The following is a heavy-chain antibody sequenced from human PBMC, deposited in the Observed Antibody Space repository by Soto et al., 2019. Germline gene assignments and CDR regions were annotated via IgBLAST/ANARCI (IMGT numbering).Heavy chain of an antibody. CDR1: GFTFSSYA. CDR2: ISGSGGDT. J-gene: IGHJ6*02. CDR3: AKDVWRMDV. Sequence: GGSVRLSCAASGFTFSSYAMSWVRQAPGKGLEWVSTISGSGGDTYYTDSVKGRFTISRDISKNTLYLQMNSLRAEDTAAYYCAKDVWRMDVWGQGTTVTVSS. D-gene: IGHD3-3*01. V-gene: IGHV3-23*01.